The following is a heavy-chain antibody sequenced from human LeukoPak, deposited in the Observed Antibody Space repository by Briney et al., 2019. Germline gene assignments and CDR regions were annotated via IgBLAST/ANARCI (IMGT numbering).Heavy chain of an antibody. D-gene: IGHD3-22*01. J-gene: IGHJ5*02. Sequence: QSGGSLRLSCAASGFTFSSYAMSWVRQAPGKGLEWVSAISGSGGSTYYADSVKGRFTISRDNSKNTLYLQMNSLRAEDTAVYYCAKDYYDSTGNWFDPWGQGTLVTVSS. CDR2: ISGSGGST. CDR1: GFTFSSYA. CDR3: AKDYYDSTGNWFDP. V-gene: IGHV3-23*01.